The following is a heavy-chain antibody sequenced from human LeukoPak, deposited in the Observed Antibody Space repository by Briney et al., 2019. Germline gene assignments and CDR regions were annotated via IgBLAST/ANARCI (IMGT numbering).Heavy chain of an antibody. CDR3: AKGLRFLEWLPRD. CDR2: IRYDGRNK. D-gene: IGHD3-3*01. J-gene: IGHJ4*02. V-gene: IGHV3-30*02. Sequence: GGSLRLSCAASGFTFSSYGMHWVRQAPGKGLEWVTFIRYDGRNKYYADSVKGRFTISRDNSKNTLYLQMNSLRAEDTAVYYCAKGLRFLEWLPRDWGQGTLVTVSS. CDR1: GFTFSSYG.